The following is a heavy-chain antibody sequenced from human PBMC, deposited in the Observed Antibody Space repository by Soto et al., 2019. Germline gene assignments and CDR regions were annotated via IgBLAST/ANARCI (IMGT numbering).Heavy chain of an antibody. V-gene: IGHV3-48*02. D-gene: IGHD2-15*01. J-gene: IGHJ6*02. CDR3: AREWSTPTIYGMDV. CDR2: ISSSSSTI. CDR1: GFTFSSYS. Sequence: GALRLSCAASGFTFSSYSMNWVRQAQGKGLEWVSYISSSSSTIYYADSVKGRFTISRDNAKNSLYLQMNSLRDEDTAVYYCAREWSTPTIYGMDVWGQGTTVTVPS.